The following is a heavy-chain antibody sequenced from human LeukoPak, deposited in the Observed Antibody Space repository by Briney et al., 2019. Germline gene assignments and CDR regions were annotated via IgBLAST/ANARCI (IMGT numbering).Heavy chain of an antibody. CDR3: ARGDRWFDP. CDR2: IYHSGST. J-gene: IGHJ5*02. Sequence: KASQTLSLTCAVSGGSISSGGYSWSWIRQPPGKGLEWIGNIYHSGSTYYNPSLKSRVTISVDRSKNQFSLKLSSVTAADTAVYYCARGDRWFDPWGQGTLVTVSS. CDR1: GGSISSGGYS. V-gene: IGHV4-30-2*01.